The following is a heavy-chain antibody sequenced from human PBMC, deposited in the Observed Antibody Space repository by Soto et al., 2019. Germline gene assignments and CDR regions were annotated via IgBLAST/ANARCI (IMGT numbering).Heavy chain of an antibody. D-gene: IGHD3-22*01. CDR2: ISGSGGST. J-gene: IGHJ4*02. CDR3: AKAQVGGSGYYYDVDY. Sequence: EVQLLESGGGLVQPGGSLRLSCAASGFTFSSYAMSWVRQAPGKGLEWVSAISGSGGSTYYADSVKGRFTISRDNSKNTLYLQMNSLRAEDTAVYYCAKAQVGGSGYYYDVDYWGQGTLVTVSS. CDR1: GFTFSSYA. V-gene: IGHV3-23*01.